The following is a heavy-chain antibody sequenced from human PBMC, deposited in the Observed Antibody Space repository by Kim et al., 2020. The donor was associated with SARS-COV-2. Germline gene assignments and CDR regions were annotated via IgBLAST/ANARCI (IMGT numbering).Heavy chain of an antibody. CDR3: ANLICSGGSCYGMDV. J-gene: IGHJ6*02. D-gene: IGHD2-15*01. Sequence: SVKVSCKASVGTFSSYAISWVRQAPGQGLEGMGGIYPICGTANYVHKFQGRVTITADESTSTSYIELSSLRSEDTAVYYSANLICSGGSCYGMDVWGQGPTVTVSS. CDR2: IYPICGTA. V-gene: IGHV1-69*13. CDR1: VGTFSSYA.